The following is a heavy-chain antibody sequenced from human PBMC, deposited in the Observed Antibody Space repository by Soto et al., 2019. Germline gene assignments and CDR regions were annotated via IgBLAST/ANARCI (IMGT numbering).Heavy chain of an antibody. Sequence: PGGSLRLSCAASGFTFSKYAMTWARQAPGKGLEWVSAISEGGGSTYYADSVKGRFTISRDNSKNTLYLQMNSLRAEDTAVYYCAKDVRKYCSGGTCYDGLDYWGQGTLVTVSS. CDR3: AKDVRKYCSGGTCYDGLDY. J-gene: IGHJ4*02. V-gene: IGHV3-23*01. CDR1: GFTFSKYA. D-gene: IGHD2-15*01. CDR2: ISEGGGST.